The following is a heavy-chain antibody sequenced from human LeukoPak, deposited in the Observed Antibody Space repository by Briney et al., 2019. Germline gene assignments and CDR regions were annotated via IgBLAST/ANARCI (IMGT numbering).Heavy chain of an antibody. CDR2: IYYSGST. Sequence: SETLSLTCTVSGGSISSYYWSWIRQPPGKGLEWIGYIYYSGSTNYNPSLKSRVTISVDTSKNQFSLKLSSVTAADTAVYYCAREYSSGWADYWGQGTLVTVSS. CDR3: AREYSSGWADY. D-gene: IGHD6-19*01. J-gene: IGHJ4*02. CDR1: GGSISSYY. V-gene: IGHV4-59*01.